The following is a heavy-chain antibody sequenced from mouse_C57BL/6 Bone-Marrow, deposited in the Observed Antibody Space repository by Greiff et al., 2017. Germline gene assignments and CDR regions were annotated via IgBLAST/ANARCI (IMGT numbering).Heavy chain of an antibody. CDR2: IYPRSGNT. CDR3: ARGGFYYYGQRYFDV. Sequence: LVESGAELARPGASVKLSCKASGYTFTSYGISWVKQRTGQGLEWIGEIYPRSGNTYYNEKFKGKATLTADKSSSTAYMELRSLTSEDSAVYFCARGGFYYYGQRYFDVWGTGTTVTVSS. V-gene: IGHV1-81*01. D-gene: IGHD1-1*01. J-gene: IGHJ1*03. CDR1: GYTFTSYG.